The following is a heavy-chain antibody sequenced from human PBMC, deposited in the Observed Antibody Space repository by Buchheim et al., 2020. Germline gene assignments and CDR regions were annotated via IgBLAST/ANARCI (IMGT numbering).Heavy chain of an antibody. Sequence: EVQLVESGGGLVQPGGSLRLSCAAFGFSFSNYWMSWVRQVPGKGLEWVANIKEDGSEKYYVDSVKGRFITSRDTAQTSLYLQMNSLRAGDTAVYYCGRGGSAGSVDYWGQGTL. CDR2: IKEDGSEK. V-gene: IGHV3-7*01. J-gene: IGHJ4*02. CDR3: GRGGSAGSVDY. CDR1: GFSFSNYW. D-gene: IGHD2-15*01.